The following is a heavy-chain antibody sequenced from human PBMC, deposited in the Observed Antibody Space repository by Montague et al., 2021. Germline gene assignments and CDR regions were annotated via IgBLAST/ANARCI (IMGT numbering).Heavy chain of an antibody. V-gene: IGHV4-38-2*02. CDR1: RSLINSDYY. Sequence: SETLSLTCTVSRSLINSDYYWGWIRQPPGKVLEWRGSVSHGGRTYYNPSLKSRVTISVDMSNNHFSLILSSVTAADTAMYYCARERDCYYYMDIWGKGTTVTVSS. CDR2: VSHGGRT. J-gene: IGHJ6*03. CDR3: ARERDCYYYMDI.